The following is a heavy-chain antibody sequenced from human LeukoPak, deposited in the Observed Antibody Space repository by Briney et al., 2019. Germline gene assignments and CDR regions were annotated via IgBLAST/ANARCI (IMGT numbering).Heavy chain of an antibody. CDR2: ISSSSSYI. V-gene: IGHV3-21*01. D-gene: IGHD3-9*01. CDR1: GFTFSSYS. J-gene: IGHJ4*02. Sequence: PGGSLRLSCAASGFTFSSYSMNWVRQAPGKGLEWVSSISSSSSYIYYADSVKGRFTFSRDNAKNSLYLQMNSLRAEDTAVYYCARDPTYFDWLPVYWGQGTLVTVSS. CDR3: ARDPTYFDWLPVY.